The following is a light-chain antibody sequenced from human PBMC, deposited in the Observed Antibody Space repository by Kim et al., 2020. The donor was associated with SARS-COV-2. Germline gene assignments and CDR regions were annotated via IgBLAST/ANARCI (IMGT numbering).Light chain of an antibody. CDR3: SSYAGSNNVV. J-gene: IGLJ2*01. CDR1: SSDVGGYNY. V-gene: IGLV2-8*01. Sequence: GQSVTISCLETSSDVGGYNYVSWYQQPPGKAPKLMIYEVSKWPSGVPDRFSGSKSGNTASLTVSGLQAEDEADYYCSSYAGSNNVVFGGGTQLTVL. CDR2: EVS.